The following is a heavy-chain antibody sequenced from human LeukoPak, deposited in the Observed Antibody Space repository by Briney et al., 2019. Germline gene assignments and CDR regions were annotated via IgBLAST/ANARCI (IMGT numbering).Heavy chain of an antibody. CDR2: IFPGDSDT. V-gene: IGHV5-51*01. Sequence: GESLRISCKGSGYSFTNYWIGGLRQMPGKGLGWLGIIFPGDSDTRYSPSFQGQVTISADKSVSTAYLQWSSLKASDTAMYYCARAGPAVVERYFDYWGQGTLVTVSS. CDR1: GYSFTNYW. D-gene: IGHD6-19*01. CDR3: ARAGPAVVERYFDY. J-gene: IGHJ4*02.